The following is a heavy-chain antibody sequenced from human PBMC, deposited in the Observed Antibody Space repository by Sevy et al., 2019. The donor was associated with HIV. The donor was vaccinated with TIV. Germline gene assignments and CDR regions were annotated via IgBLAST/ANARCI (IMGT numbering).Heavy chain of an antibody. V-gene: IGHV3-9*01. CDR3: AKGLTTGRPKGGFDS. CDR2: INWNSGSI. Sequence: GGSLRLSCTGSGYIFNGYAMFWVRQAPGKGLEWVSGINWNSGSIGYADSVKGRFTISRDGAKKSLYLQMNSLRPEDTAFYYCAKGLTTGRPKGGFDSWGQGTLVTVSS. D-gene: IGHD2-8*02. CDR1: GYIFNGYA. J-gene: IGHJ4*02.